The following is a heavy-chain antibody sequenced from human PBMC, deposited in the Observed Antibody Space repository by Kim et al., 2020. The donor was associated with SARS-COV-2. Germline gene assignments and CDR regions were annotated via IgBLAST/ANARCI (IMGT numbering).Heavy chain of an antibody. Sequence: GGSLRLSCAASGFTFDDYAMHWVRQAPGKGLEWVSGISWNSGSIGYADSVKGRFTISRDNAKNSLYLQMNSLRAEDTALYYWAKEGAAAGIVDYWGQGTLVTVSS. V-gene: IGHV3-9*01. CDR3: AKEGAAAGIVDY. CDR1: GFTFDDYA. J-gene: IGHJ4*02. CDR2: ISWNSGSI. D-gene: IGHD6-13*01.